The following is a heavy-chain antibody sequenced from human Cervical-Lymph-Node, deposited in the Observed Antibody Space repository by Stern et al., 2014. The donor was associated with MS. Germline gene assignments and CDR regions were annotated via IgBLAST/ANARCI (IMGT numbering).Heavy chain of an antibody. D-gene: IGHD5-24*01. Sequence: VQLVESGGGVVQPGRSLRLSCAASGFTFSSYGMHWVRQAPGKGLEWVAVIWSDGSNKYNEDSVKGRFTISRANSKNTLDLQMNSRRVEDTAVYYCARDAYNHDALDFWGQGTMVTVSS. CDR1: GFTFSSYG. J-gene: IGHJ3*01. CDR2: IWSDGSNK. CDR3: ARDAYNHDALDF. V-gene: IGHV3-33*01.